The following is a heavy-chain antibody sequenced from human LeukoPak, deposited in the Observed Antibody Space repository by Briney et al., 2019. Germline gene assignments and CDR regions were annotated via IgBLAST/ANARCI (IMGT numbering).Heavy chain of an antibody. D-gene: IGHD6-19*01. V-gene: IGHV3-23*01. CDR2: ISGSGGST. CDR1: GFTFSSYA. CDR3: AKGLAVAGGEY. Sequence: GGSLRLSCAAAGFTFSSYAMSWVRQAPGKGLEWVSAISGSGGSTYYADSVKGRFTISRDNSKNTLYLQMNSLRAEDTAVYYCAKGLAVAGGEYWGQGTLVTVSS. J-gene: IGHJ4*02.